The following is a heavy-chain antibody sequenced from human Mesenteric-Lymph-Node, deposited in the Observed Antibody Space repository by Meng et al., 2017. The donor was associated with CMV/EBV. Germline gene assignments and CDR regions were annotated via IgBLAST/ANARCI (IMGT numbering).Heavy chain of an antibody. Sequence: GESLKISCATSGFTFSSSPMTWVRQAPGKGLEWVSTITSGGSTYCADSVKGRFTISRDNSKSTVYLQMDSLRAEDTAIYYCAKEHINYNGGCWGQGILVTVSS. CDR3: AKEHINYNGGC. J-gene: IGHJ4*02. D-gene: IGHD4-11*01. V-gene: IGHV3-23*01. CDR2: ITSGGST. CDR1: GFTFSSSP.